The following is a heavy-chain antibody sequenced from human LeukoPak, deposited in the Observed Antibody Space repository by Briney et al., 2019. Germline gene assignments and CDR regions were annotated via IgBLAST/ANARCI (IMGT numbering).Heavy chain of an antibody. J-gene: IGHJ4*02. D-gene: IGHD3-10*01. CDR3: ARAGPFGESYFDY. Sequence: GESLRLSCAASGFTLSSYWMSWVRQAPGKGLEWVANIKQDGREKYYVDSVKGRFTISRDNAKNSLYLQMNSLRAEDTAVYYCARAGPFGESYFDYWGQGTLVTVSS. CDR2: IKQDGREK. V-gene: IGHV3-7*01. CDR1: GFTLSSYW.